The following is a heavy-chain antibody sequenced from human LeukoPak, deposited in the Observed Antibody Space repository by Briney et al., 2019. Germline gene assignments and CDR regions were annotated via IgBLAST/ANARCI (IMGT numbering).Heavy chain of an antibody. CDR2: IRSSSSII. CDR3: ARSRYSGSYPCFDY. Sequence: PGGSLRLSCAASGFTFSSYSMNWVRQAPGKGLEWVSYIRSSSSIIYYADSVKGRFTISRDNAKNSLYLQMNSLRAEDTAVYYCARSRYSGSYPCFDYWGQGTLVTVSS. V-gene: IGHV3-48*01. CDR1: GFTFSSYS. D-gene: IGHD1-26*01. J-gene: IGHJ4*02.